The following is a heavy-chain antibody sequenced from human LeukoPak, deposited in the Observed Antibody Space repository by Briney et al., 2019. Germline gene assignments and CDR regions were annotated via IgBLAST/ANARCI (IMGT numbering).Heavy chain of an antibody. CDR3: ARRGRTSCLDY. CDR2: IKEDGSEK. CDR1: GFTFRSER. V-gene: IGHV3-7*01. D-gene: IGHD2-2*01. Sequence: PGGSLRLSCAASGFTFRSERMSWVRQAPGMGLEWVANIKEDGSEKYYVDSVKGRFTISRDNAENSLYLQMNSLRAEDTAVYYCARRGRTSCLDYWGQGTLVTVSS. J-gene: IGHJ4*02.